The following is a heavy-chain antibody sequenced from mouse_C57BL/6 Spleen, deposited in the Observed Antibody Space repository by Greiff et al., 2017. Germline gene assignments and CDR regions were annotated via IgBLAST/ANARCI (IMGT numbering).Heavy chain of an antibody. CDR3: ARDELDYYGSSYYFDY. Sequence: EVQLQQSGPELVKPGASVKMSCKASGYTFTDYNMHWVKQSHGKSLEWIGYINPNNGGTSYNQKFKGKATLTVNKSSSTAYMELRSLTSEDSAVYYCARDELDYYGSSYYFDYWGQGTTLTVSS. J-gene: IGHJ2*01. D-gene: IGHD1-1*01. CDR2: INPNNGGT. CDR1: GYTFTDYN. V-gene: IGHV1-22*01.